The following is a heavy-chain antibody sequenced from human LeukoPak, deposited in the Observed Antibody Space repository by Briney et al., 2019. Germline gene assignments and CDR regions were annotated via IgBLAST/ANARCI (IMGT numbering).Heavy chain of an antibody. J-gene: IGHJ4*02. V-gene: IGHV1-2*02. CDR1: GYTFTGYY. CDR2: INLNSGGT. CDR3: ARAYYEILTDYENFDY. Sequence: ASVKLSCTASGYTFTGYYMHWVRQAPGQGLGWMGWINLNSGGTTYAKQSQGRVTMTWETTISTAYLELSRPRSDDTAVFYCARAYYEILTDYENFDYCGQRTLVSVSS. D-gene: IGHD3-9*01.